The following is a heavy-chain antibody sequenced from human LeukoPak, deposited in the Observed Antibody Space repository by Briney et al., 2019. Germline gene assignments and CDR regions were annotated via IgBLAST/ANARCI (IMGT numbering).Heavy chain of an antibody. CDR1: GFTFSSYA. D-gene: IGHD3-22*01. J-gene: IGHJ4*02. CDR2: ISGSGGST. V-gene: IGHV3-23*01. Sequence: GGSLRPSCAASGFTFSSYAMSWVRQAPGKGLEWVSGISGSGGSTYYADSVKGRFTISRDNSKNTLYLQMNSLRAEDTAVYYCAKSSIDDSSGYYYDYYFDYWGQGTLVTVSS. CDR3: AKSSIDDSSGYYYDYYFDY.